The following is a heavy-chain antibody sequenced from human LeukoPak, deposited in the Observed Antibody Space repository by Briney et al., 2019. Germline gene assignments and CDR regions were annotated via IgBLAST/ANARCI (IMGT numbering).Heavy chain of an antibody. V-gene: IGHV3-23*01. J-gene: IGHJ6*04. D-gene: IGHD1-26*01. Sequence: GGSLRLSCAASGFTFRTSGMSWVRQAPGKGLEWVSAISGSGGSTYYADSVKGRFTISRDNSKNTLYLQMNSLRAEDTAVYYCAKYLSEEPMDAWGKGTTVTISS. CDR2: ISGSGGST. CDR1: GFTFRTSG. CDR3: AKYLSEEPMDA.